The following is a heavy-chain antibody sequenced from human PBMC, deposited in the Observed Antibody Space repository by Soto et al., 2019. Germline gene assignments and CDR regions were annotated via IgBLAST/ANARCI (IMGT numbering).Heavy chain of an antibody. Sequence: QLQLQESGPGLVKPSETLSLTCTVSGGSISSSSYYWGWIRQPPGKGLEWIGSIYYSGSTYYNPALKSRVTIAVDTSKNQFSLKLSSVTAADTAVYYCARHAHYDSSGSFDYWGQGTLVTVSS. J-gene: IGHJ4*02. V-gene: IGHV4-39*01. D-gene: IGHD3-22*01. CDR1: GGSISSSSYY. CDR3: ARHAHYDSSGSFDY. CDR2: IYYSGST.